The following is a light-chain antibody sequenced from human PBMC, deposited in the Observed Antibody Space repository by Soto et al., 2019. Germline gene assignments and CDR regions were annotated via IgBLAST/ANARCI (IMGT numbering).Light chain of an antibody. CDR1: QSVSSNN. J-gene: IGKJ3*01. CDR3: QHYGSSPFT. Sequence: EIVATQSPGALSLPQAERATLYCRASQSVSSNNLAWYQQRPGQAPRVVIYGASTRATGIPERFSGSGSGTDFTLTISRLEPEDFAVYYCQHYGSSPFTFGPGTKVDIK. CDR2: GAS. V-gene: IGKV3-20*01.